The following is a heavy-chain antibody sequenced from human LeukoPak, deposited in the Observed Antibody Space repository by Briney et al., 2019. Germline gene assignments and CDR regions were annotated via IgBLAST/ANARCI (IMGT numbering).Heavy chain of an antibody. CDR1: GFTFSSYW. Sequence: GGSLRLSCAASGFTFSSYWMHWVRQAPGKGLVWVSRINSDGSSTSYADSVKGRFTISRDNAKNSLYLQMNSLRPEDTALYYCAKEFSSGLDPWGQGTLVTVSS. V-gene: IGHV3-74*01. CDR2: INSDGSST. CDR3: AKEFSSGLDP. D-gene: IGHD6-19*01. J-gene: IGHJ5*02.